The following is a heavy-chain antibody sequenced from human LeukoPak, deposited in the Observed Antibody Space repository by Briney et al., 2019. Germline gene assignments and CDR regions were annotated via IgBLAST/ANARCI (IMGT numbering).Heavy chain of an antibody. V-gene: IGHV1-2*02. D-gene: IGHD1-26*01. J-gene: IGHJ5*02. Sequence: ASVKVSCKASGYTFTGYYMHWVRQAPGQGLEWMGWINPNSGGTNYAQKFQGRVTMTRDTSISTAYMELSRLRSDDTAVYYGAREAVGATNNWFDPWGQGTLVTVSS. CDR1: GYTFTGYY. CDR2: INPNSGGT. CDR3: AREAVGATNNWFDP.